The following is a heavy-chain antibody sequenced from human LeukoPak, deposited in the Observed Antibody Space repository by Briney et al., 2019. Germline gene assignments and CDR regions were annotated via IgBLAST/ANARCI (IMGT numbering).Heavy chain of an antibody. Sequence: PGGSLRLSCAASGFTFCRFGMVWVRQAPGKGLVGGAVIWYGGSNNNYTYSVECRFTISRDNTQHTLCLQMNSLRAEDTTVYYGVRELVFSPTIGYSFDYWGQGILVTVSS. V-gene: IGHV3-33*01. CDR3: VRELVFSPTIGYSFDY. J-gene: IGHJ4*02. D-gene: IGHD3-22*01. CDR1: GFTFCRFG. CDR2: IWYGGSNN.